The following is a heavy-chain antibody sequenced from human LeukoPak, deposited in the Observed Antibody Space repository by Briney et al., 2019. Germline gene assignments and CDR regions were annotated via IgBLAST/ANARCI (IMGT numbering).Heavy chain of an antibody. J-gene: IGHJ4*02. Sequence: PSETLSLTCTVSGGSISSYYWSWIRQPAGKGLEWIGRIYTSGSTDYNPSLTSRVTMSVDTSKNQFSLKLSSVTAADTAVYYCARDSVVVAATSYPDYWGQGTLVTVSS. CDR2: IYTSGST. CDR1: GGSISSYY. V-gene: IGHV4-4*07. CDR3: ARDSVVVAATSYPDY. D-gene: IGHD2-15*01.